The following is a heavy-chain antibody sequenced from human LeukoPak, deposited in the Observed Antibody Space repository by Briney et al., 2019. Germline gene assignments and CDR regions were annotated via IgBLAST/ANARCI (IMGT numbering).Heavy chain of an antibody. D-gene: IGHD6-13*01. CDR2: IWYDGSNK. Sequence: GGSLRLSCAGSGFTFSSSGMHWVGQAPGKGLEWVAVIWYDGSNKQYADSVKGRFTISRDNSNNTLYLQMNSLRAEDMAVYYCARDPKYSNSWFFDYWGQGTLVTVSS. V-gene: IGHV3-33*01. CDR3: ARDPKYSNSWFFDY. J-gene: IGHJ4*02. CDR1: GFTFSSSG.